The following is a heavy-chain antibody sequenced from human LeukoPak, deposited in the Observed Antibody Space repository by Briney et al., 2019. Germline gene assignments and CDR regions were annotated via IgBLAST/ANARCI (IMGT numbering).Heavy chain of an antibody. J-gene: IGHJ4*02. CDR3: ATTSPHPYYFDY. Sequence: SVKVSCKASGGTFSSYAISWVRQAPGQGLEWMGGIIPIFGTANYAQKFQGRVTITTDESTSTAYMELSSLRSEDTAVYYCATTSPHPYYFDYWGQGTLVTVSS. V-gene: IGHV1-69*05. CDR1: GGTFSSYA. CDR2: IIPIFGTA.